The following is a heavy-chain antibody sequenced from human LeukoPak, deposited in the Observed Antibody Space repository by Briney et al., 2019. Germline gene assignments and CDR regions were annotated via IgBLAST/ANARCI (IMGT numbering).Heavy chain of an antibody. D-gene: IGHD2-2*02. CDR2: ISAYNGNT. CDR1: GYTFTSYG. CDR3: ARSDIYCSSTSCYTDAFDI. V-gene: IGHV1-18*01. J-gene: IGHJ3*02. Sequence: ASVKVSCKASGYTFTSYGISWVRQAPGQGLEWMGWISAYNGNTNYAQKLQGRVTMTTDTSTSTAYMELGSLRSDDTAVYYCARSDIYCSSTSCYTDAFDIWGQGTMVTVSS.